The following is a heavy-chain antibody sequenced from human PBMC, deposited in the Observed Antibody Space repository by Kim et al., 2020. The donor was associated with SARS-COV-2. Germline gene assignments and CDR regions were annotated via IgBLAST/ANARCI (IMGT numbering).Heavy chain of an antibody. J-gene: IGHJ1*01. D-gene: IGHD3-22*01. CDR2: IKSKTDGGTT. V-gene: IGHV3-15*01. CDR3: TTPLSTYYYDSSGYQH. Sequence: GGSLRLSCAASGFTFSNAWMSWVRQAPGKGLEWVGRIKSKTDGGTTDYAAPVKGRITISRDDSKNTLYLQMNSLKTEDTAVYYCTTPLSTYYYDSSGYQHWGQGTLVTVSS. CDR1: GFTFSNAW.